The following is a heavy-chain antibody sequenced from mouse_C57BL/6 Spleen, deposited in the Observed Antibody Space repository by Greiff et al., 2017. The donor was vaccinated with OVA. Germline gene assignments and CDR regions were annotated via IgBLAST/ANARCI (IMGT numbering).Heavy chain of an antibody. J-gene: IGHJ4*01. V-gene: IGHV10-1*01. Sequence: EVHLVESGGGLVQPKGSLKLSCAASGFSFNTYAMNWVRQAPGKGLEWVARIRSKSNNYATYYADSVKDRFTISRDDSESMLYLQMNNLKTEDTAMYYCVRQGYDGAMDYWGQGTSVTVSS. CDR2: IRSKSNNYAT. CDR1: GFSFNTYA. D-gene: IGHD2-3*01. CDR3: VRQGYDGAMDY.